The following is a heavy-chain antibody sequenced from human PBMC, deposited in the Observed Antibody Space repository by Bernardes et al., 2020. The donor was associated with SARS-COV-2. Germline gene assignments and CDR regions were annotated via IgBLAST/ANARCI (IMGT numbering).Heavy chain of an antibody. CDR1: GFSLSTSGMC. D-gene: IGHD5-12*01. CDR3: ARIPVEMATIGDYYYYGMDV. Sequence: LVKPTQTLTLTCTFSGFSLSTSGMCVSWIRQPPGKALEWLALIDWDDDKYYSTSLKTRLTISKDTSKNQVVLTMTNMDPVDTATYYCARIPVEMATIGDYYYYGMDVWGQGTTVTVSS. CDR2: IDWDDDK. V-gene: IGHV2-70*01. J-gene: IGHJ6*02.